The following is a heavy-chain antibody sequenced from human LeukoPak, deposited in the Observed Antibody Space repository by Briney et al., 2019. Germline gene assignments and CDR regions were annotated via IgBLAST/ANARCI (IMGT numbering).Heavy chain of an antibody. J-gene: IGHJ4*02. CDR3: ARDGYGSGSYSFDY. V-gene: IGHV3-23*01. CDR2: ISGTGDST. CDR1: GFTFSSYA. D-gene: IGHD3-10*01. Sequence: GGSLRLSCAASGFTFSSYAMTWVRQAPGKGPEWVSVISGTGDSTYYADSVKGRFTISRDNSMNTLYLQMNSLRAEDTAVYYCARDGYGSGSYSFDYWGQGTLVTVSS.